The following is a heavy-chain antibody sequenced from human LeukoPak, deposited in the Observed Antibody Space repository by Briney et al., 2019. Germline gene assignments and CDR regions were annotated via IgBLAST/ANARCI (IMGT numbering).Heavy chain of an antibody. J-gene: IGHJ4*02. CDR1: ARTFSSYA. V-gene: IGHV1-69*05. CDR2: IIPIFGTA. Sequence: SVKVSCKASARTFSSYAISWVRQAPGQGLEWIGGIIPIFGTATYGQKFQGRVTITTEESTSTAYMDLSSLRSEDTAVYYCARDSSSWPCDYWGQGTLVTVSS. CDR3: ARDSSSWPCDY. D-gene: IGHD6-13*01.